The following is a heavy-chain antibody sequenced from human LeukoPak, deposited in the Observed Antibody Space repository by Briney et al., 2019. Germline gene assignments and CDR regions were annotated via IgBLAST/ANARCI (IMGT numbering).Heavy chain of an antibody. CDR2: MNPNSGNT. CDR3: ARALNYYGSGSYSNYYYGMDV. D-gene: IGHD3-10*01. V-gene: IGHV1-8*01. J-gene: IGHJ6*02. Sequence: ASVKVSFKASGYTFTSYDINWVRQATGQGLEWMGWMNPNSGNTGYAQKFQGRVTMTRNTSISTAYMELSSLRSEGTAVYYCARALNYYGSGSYSNYYYGMDVWGQGTTVTVSS. CDR1: GYTFTSYD.